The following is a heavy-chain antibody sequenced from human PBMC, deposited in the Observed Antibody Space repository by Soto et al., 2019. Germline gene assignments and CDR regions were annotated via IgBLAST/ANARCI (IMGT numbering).Heavy chain of an antibody. Sequence: QVQLQETGPGLVKPSETLSLTCTVSGGTLCKYYWSWIRQAPGKGLEWIGYIYFTGHPNYNPSLKSRVRMSVDTHTNQVSLEINSVTAADTAIYYCARDSEGYAGDSFWFDPWGAGTLVIVSS. CDR2: IYFTGHP. CDR1: GGTLCKYY. D-gene: IGHD2-2*01. CDR3: ARDSEGYAGDSFWFDP. J-gene: IGHJ5*02. V-gene: IGHV4-59*01.